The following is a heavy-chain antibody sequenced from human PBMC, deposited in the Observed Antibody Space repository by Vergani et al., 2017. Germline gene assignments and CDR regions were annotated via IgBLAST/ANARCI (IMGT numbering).Heavy chain of an antibody. CDR1: GFTFSNAW. V-gene: IGHV3-15*07. J-gene: IGHJ6*04. CDR3: AKDSITMIVVVIVDV. CDR2: IKSKTDGGTT. Sequence: EVQLVESGGGLVKPGGSLRLSCAASGFTFSNAWMNWVRQAPGKGLEWVGRIKSKTDGGTTDYAAPVKGRFTISRDDSKNTLYLQMNSLRAEDTAVYYCAKDSITMIVVVIVDVWGKGTTVTVSS. D-gene: IGHD3-22*01.